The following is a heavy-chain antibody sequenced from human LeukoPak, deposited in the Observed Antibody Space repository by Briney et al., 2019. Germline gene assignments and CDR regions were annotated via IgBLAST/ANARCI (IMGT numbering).Heavy chain of an antibody. CDR3: AKDRSGDSDAFDI. D-gene: IGHD2-15*01. J-gene: IGHJ3*02. Sequence: QPGGSLRLSSAASGFTFSSYGMHWVRQAPGKGLEWVAFIRYDGSNKYYADSVKGRFTISRDNSKNTLYLQMNSLRAEDTAVYYCAKDRSGDSDAFDIWGQGTMVTVSS. CDR1: GFTFSSYG. V-gene: IGHV3-30*02. CDR2: IRYDGSNK.